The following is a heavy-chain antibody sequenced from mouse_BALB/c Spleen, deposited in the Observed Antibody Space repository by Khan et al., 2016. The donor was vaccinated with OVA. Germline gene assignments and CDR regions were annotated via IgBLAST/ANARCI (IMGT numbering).Heavy chain of an antibody. CDR1: GDSITSGY. CDR3: ARSTYRYAFAY. Sequence: EVQLQESGPSLVKPSQTLSLTCSVTGDSITSGYWSWIRKFPGNKLEYMGYMIYSGNTYYNPSLKSRISITRHTSKNQYYLQLNSVTTEDTAKCYCARSTYRYAFAYWGQGTLVTVSA. V-gene: IGHV3-8*02. D-gene: IGHD2-14*01. J-gene: IGHJ3*01. CDR2: MIYSGNT.